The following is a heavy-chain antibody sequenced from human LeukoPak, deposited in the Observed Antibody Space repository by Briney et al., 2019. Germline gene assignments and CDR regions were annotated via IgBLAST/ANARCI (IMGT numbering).Heavy chain of an antibody. D-gene: IGHD3-10*01. Sequence: GGSLRLSCAASGFSFSIYGMSWVRQTPGKGLEWVSGISGSGGNTYYTDSVKGRFTISRDNSKNTLYLEMNSLRAEDTAVYYCAKDIGSYYDYWGQGILVTVSS. CDR2: ISGSGGNT. V-gene: IGHV3-23*01. CDR1: GFSFSIYG. J-gene: IGHJ4*02. CDR3: AKDIGSYYDY.